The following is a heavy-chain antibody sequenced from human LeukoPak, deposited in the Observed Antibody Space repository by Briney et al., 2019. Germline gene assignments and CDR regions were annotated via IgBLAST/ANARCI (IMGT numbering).Heavy chain of an antibody. Sequence: SETLSLTCAVYGGCFSGYYWSWIRQPPGKGLEWIGEINHSGSTNYNPSLKSRVTISVDTSKNQFSLKLSSVTAADTAVYYCARGMVRGVILNWFDPWGQGTLVTVSS. CDR2: INHSGST. V-gene: IGHV4-34*01. J-gene: IGHJ5*02. CDR1: GGCFSGYY. D-gene: IGHD3-10*01. CDR3: ARGMVRGVILNWFDP.